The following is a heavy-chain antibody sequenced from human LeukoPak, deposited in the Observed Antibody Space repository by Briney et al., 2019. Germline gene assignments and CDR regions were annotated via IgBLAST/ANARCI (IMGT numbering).Heavy chain of an antibody. CDR2: ITPSGGT. V-gene: IGHV1-2*02. J-gene: IGHJ4*02. D-gene: IGHD5-24*01. CDR3: ARDRYGDGFAHLDY. CDR1: GYTFTSYA. Sequence: ASVTVSCKASGYTFTSYAIHWVRQAPAQGLDWMGWITPSGGTNYPQKFQGRVAITWDTAITTAYMDLSRLTSDDTAVYYCARDRYGDGFAHLDYWGQGALVTVSS.